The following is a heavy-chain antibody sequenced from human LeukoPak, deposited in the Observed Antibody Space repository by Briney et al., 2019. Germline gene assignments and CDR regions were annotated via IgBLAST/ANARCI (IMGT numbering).Heavy chain of an antibody. V-gene: IGHV3-15*01. D-gene: IGHD2-15*01. CDR2: FKSKIDGGTT. Sequence: GGSLRLSCAASGFTFSSYWMHWVRQTPAKGLEWVGRFKSKIDGGTTDYAAFVKGRLTISRDDLRNTVYLQMNSLKSEDTAVYYCTTRGGFGYWGQGTLVTVSS. CDR1: GFTFSSYW. CDR3: TTRGGFGY. J-gene: IGHJ4*02.